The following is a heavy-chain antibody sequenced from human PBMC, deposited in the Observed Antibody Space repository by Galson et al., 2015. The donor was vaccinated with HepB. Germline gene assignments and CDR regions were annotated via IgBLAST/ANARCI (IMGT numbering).Heavy chain of an antibody. J-gene: IGHJ4*02. V-gene: IGHV1-46*04. CDR2: SNPSGGST. D-gene: IGHD1-26*01. Sequence: SVKVSCKASGYTFTSYYMHWVRQAPGQGLEWMGISNPSGGSTSYAQKLQGRVTMTRDTSTSTVYMELSSLRSEDTAVYYCARDVAVGAYYFDYWGQGTLVTVSS. CDR1: GYTFTSYY. CDR3: ARDVAVGAYYFDY.